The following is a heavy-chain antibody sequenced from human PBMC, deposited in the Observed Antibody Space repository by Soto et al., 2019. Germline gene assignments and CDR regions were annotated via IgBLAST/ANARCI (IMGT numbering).Heavy chain of an antibody. CDR3: ARGGHIAVVTASFEN. D-gene: IGHD2-21*02. CDR2: IHPSGGGT. Sequence: QVQLVQSGAEVRKPGASVKVSCRPSGYTFNTYYLHWLRQAPGQALEWMGVIHPSGGGTTYAQKFLGRVTEIRDTSTTTVFMELSSLRSDDTAVYYCARGGHIAVVTASFENWGQGTLVTVSS. V-gene: IGHV1-46*02. J-gene: IGHJ4*02. CDR1: GYTFNTYY.